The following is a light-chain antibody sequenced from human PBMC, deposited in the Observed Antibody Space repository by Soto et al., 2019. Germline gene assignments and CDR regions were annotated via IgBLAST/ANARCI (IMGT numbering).Light chain of an antibody. V-gene: IGKV3-15*01. CDR3: QQYNNWPPLT. CDR1: QYIASN. J-gene: IGKJ4*01. Sequence: EVVMTQSPATLSVSPGARATLSCRASQYIASNLAWYRQKPDQAPRLLIYRASTRATGIPARISGSGSGTEFTLTISSLQSEDFAVYYCQQYNNWPPLTFGGGTKVEIK. CDR2: RAS.